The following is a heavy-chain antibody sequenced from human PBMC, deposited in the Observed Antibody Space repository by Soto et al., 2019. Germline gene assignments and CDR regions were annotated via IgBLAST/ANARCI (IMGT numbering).Heavy chain of an antibody. CDR3: ARDRSSGWRTYYYYYGMDV. CDR2: INPNSGGT. Sequence: ASVKVSCKASGYTFTGYYMHWVRQAPGQGLEWMGWINPNSGGTNYAQKLQGWVTMTRDTSISTAYMELSRLRSDDTAVYYCARDRSSGWRTYYYYYGMDVWGQGTTVTVSS. CDR1: GYTFTGYY. J-gene: IGHJ6*02. V-gene: IGHV1-2*04. D-gene: IGHD6-19*01.